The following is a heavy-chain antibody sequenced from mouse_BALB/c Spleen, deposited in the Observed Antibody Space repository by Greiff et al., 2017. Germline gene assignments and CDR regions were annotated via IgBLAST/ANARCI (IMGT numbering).Heavy chain of an antibody. Sequence: QVQLKQSGAELVRPGTSVKVSCKASGYAFTNYLIEWVKQRPGQGLEWIGVINPGSGGTNYNEKFKGKATLTADKSSSTAYMQLSSLTSDDSAVYCCAREGYYGPFAYWGQGTLVTVSA. CDR3: AREGYYGPFAY. D-gene: IGHD1-1*01. CDR2: INPGSGGT. CDR1: GYAFTNYL. J-gene: IGHJ3*01. V-gene: IGHV1-54*03.